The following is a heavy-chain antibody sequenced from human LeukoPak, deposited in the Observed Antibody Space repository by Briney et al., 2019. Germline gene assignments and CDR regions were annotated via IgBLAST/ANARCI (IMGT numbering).Heavy chain of an antibody. CDR2: IYYSGST. Sequence: SETLSLTCTVSGGSITSSYYYWGWIRQPPGKGLEWIGSIYYSGSTYYNPSLKSRVTISVDTSKKQFFLKLSSVTAADTGVYYCARHGYGESNWFDPWGQGTLVTVSS. CDR1: GGSITSSYYY. V-gene: IGHV4-39*01. CDR3: ARHGYGESNWFDP. D-gene: IGHD4-17*01. J-gene: IGHJ5*02.